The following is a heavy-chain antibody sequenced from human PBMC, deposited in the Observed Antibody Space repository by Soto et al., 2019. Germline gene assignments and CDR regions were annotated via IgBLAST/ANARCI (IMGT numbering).Heavy chain of an antibody. J-gene: IGHJ3*02. CDR1: GYTFIDYA. Sequence: ASVKVSCKASGYTFIDYALNWMRQAPGQRLEWMGWISAYNGNTNYAQKLQGRVTMTTDTSTSTAYMELRSLRSDDTALYYCARRRRGGPLDGAFDMWGQGTMVTVSS. V-gene: IGHV1-18*01. CDR3: ARRRRGGPLDGAFDM. D-gene: IGHD3-10*01. CDR2: ISAYNGNT.